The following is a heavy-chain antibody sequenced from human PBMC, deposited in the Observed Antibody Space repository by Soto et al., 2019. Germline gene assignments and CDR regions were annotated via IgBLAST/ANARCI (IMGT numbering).Heavy chain of an antibody. V-gene: IGHV3-74*01. D-gene: IGHD1-26*01. J-gene: IGHJ4*02. Sequence: EVQLVESGGGLAQPGGSLRLSCSASGFTFSRQWMHWVRQAPGKGLVWVSRINSDGSFINYEDSVKGRFTISRDNAKNTLYLQMNSLRDEDTAVYYCSRGNDRVGTTIPFDYWGQGTLVTVFS. CDR3: SRGNDRVGTTIPFDY. CDR1: GFTFSRQW. CDR2: INSDGSFI.